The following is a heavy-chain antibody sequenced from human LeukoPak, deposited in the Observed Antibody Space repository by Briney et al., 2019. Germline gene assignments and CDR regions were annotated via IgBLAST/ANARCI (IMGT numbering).Heavy chain of an antibody. CDR2: IKEDGSVK. J-gene: IGHJ4*02. CDR3: AGGGDDYEY. Sequence: PGGSLRLSCAASGFPLSSYSVNWVRQAPGKGLEWVANIKEDGSVKFYVDSLKGRFTISRDNAKNSLYLQMNSLRAEDTGVYYCAGGGDDYEYWGPGTLVTVSS. V-gene: IGHV3-7*04. D-gene: IGHD4-17*01. CDR1: GFPLSSYS.